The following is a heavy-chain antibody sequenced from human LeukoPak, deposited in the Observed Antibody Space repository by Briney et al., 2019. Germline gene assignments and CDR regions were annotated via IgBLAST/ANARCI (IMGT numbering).Heavy chain of an antibody. CDR3: ARSSHYYGSGRPPYLDP. CDR1: GYTVTSYA. V-gene: IGHV1-3*03. D-gene: IGHD3-10*01. CDR2: INAGNGNT. Sequence: ASVKVSCKASGYTVTSYAMHWVRQAPGQRLEWMGWINAGNGNTKYSQEFQGRVTITRDTSASTAYMELSSLRSEDMAVYYCARSSHYYGSGRPPYLDPWGQGTLVTVSS. J-gene: IGHJ5*02.